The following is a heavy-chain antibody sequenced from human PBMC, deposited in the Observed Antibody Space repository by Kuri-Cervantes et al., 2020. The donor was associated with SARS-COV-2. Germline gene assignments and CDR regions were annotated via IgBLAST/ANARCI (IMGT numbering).Heavy chain of an antibody. CDR2: ILYDGSNK. CDR3: AKTRWDYGTRYYYGMDV. J-gene: IGHJ6*02. V-gene: IGHV3-30*18. CDR1: GFTFSSYA. D-gene: IGHD4-17*01. Sequence: LSLTCAASGFTFSSYAMSWVRQAPGKGLEWVAVILYDGSNKYYADSVKGRFTISRDNSKNTLYLQMNSLRAEDTAVYYCAKTRWDYGTRYYYGMDVWGQGTTVTVSS.